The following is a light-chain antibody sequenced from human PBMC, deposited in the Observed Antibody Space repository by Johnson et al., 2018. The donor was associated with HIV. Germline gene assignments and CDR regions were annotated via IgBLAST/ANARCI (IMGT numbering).Light chain of an antibody. J-gene: IGLJ1*01. Sequence: QSVLTQPPSVSAAPGQKVTISCSGSSSNIANIYVSWYQQLPGTAPKLLIHDNNNRPSGIPDRFSGSKSGTSATLGITGLQTGDEADYYCGTWDSSLSAYVFGTGTKVTVL. CDR1: SSNIANIY. CDR2: DNN. V-gene: IGLV1-51*01. CDR3: GTWDSSLSAYV.